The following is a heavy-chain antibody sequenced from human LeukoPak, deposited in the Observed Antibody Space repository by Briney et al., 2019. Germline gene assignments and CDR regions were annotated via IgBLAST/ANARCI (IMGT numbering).Heavy chain of an antibody. CDR3: ARESPFFGYMDV. Sequence: GGSLRLSCAASGFTFSSYEMNWVRQAPGKGLEWVSYISSSSSTIYYADSVKGRFTISRDNAKNSLYLQMNSLRAEDTAVYYCARESPFFGYMDVWGKGTTVTVSS. J-gene: IGHJ6*03. CDR1: GFTFSSYE. V-gene: IGHV3-48*01. D-gene: IGHD3-3*01. CDR2: ISSSSSTI.